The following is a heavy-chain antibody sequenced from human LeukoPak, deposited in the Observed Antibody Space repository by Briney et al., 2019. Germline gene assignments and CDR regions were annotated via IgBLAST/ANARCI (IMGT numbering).Heavy chain of an antibody. CDR2: ISWNSGSI. Sequence: GGSLRLSCAASGFTFDDYAMHWVRQAPGKGLEWVSGISWNSGSIGYADSVKGRFTISRDNAKNSLYLQMNSLRAEDTAGYYCARTNSYGPPDVYYYYYYMDVWGKGTTVTVSS. J-gene: IGHJ6*03. CDR1: GFTFDDYA. D-gene: IGHD5-18*01. V-gene: IGHV3-9*01. CDR3: ARTNSYGPPDVYYYYYYMDV.